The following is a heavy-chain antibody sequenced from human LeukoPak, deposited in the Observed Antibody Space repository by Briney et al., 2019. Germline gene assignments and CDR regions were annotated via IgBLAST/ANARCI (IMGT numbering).Heavy chain of an antibody. CDR3: ARESRWSNYFEY. CDR2: VYYSGNT. CDR1: GGSISSYY. J-gene: IGHJ4*02. Sequence: PSETLSLTCTVSGGSISSYYWNWIRQPPGKGLEWIGYVYYSGNTNYNASLKSRVTISVDTSNNQFSLRLSSVTAADTAVYFCARESRWSNYFEYWGQRTLVTVSS. D-gene: IGHD4-23*01. V-gene: IGHV4-59*01.